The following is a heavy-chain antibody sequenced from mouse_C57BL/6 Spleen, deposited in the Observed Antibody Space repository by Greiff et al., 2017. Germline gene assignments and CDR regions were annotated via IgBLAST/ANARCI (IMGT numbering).Heavy chain of an antibody. CDR2: IWTGGGT. CDR1: GFSLTSYA. J-gene: IGHJ4*01. D-gene: IGHD1-1*01. Sequence: QVQLKESGPGLVAPSQSLSITCTVSGFSLTSYAISWVRQPPGKGLEWLGVIWTGGGTNYNSALKSRLSISKDNSKSQVFLKMNSLQTDDTARYYCARNFPHYYGSSGYAMDYWGQGTSVTVSS. CDR3: ARNFPHYYGSSGYAMDY. V-gene: IGHV2-9-1*01.